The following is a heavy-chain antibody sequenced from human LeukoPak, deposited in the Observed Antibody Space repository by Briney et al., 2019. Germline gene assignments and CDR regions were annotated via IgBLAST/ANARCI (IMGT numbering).Heavy chain of an antibody. V-gene: IGHV3-23*01. CDR3: CRYQLLYPFDP. Sequence: GGSLRLSCAASGFTFSSYAMSWVRQAPGKGLEWVSAISGSGGSTYYADSVKGRFTISRDNSKNTLYLQMNSLRAEDTDVYYCCRYQLLYPFDPWGQGTLVTVSS. J-gene: IGHJ5*02. CDR1: GFTFSSYA. CDR2: ISGSGGST. D-gene: IGHD2-2*02.